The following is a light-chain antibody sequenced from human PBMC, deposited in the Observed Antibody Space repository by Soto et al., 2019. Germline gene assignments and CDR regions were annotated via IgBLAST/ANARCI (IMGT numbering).Light chain of an antibody. CDR3: SSFACSNLFPYV. CDR1: SSDVGAYDY. J-gene: IGLJ1*01. V-gene: IGLV2-8*01. Sequence: QSALTQPPSASGSPGQSVTISCTGTSSDVGAYDYVSWYQQHPGKAPKLMIYEINKRPSGVPDRFSGSKSGNTASLTVSGLQAEDEADYYCSSFACSNLFPYVFGTGTMLTVL. CDR2: EIN.